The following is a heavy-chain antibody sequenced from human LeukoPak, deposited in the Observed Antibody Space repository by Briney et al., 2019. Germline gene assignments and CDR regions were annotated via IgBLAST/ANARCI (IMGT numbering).Heavy chain of an antibody. CDR3: AIDGSRYNYHFDL. D-gene: IGHD3-22*01. Sequence: GGSLRLSCAPSGITFGDYPISWVRQAPGKGLEWVGFIRNKANGGTTEYAASVKGRFTISRDDSKSIAYLQMNSLKTEDTAVYYCAIDGSRYNYHFDLWGQGTLVTVSS. CDR2: IRNKANGGTT. V-gene: IGHV3-49*04. J-gene: IGHJ4*02. CDR1: GITFGDYP.